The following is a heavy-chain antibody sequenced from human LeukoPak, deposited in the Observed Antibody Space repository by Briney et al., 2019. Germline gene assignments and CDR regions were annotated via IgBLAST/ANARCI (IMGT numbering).Heavy chain of an antibody. CDR1: GGSISSGNYY. Sequence: SGTLSLTCTVSGGSISSGNYYWGWIRQPPGKGLEWIGNIHSGGSTYYDPSLKSRVTISIDTSKNHFSLTVGSVTAADTAIYYCVRRRGGSSHCDYWGQGTLVTVSS. CDR2: IHSGGST. J-gene: IGHJ4*02. V-gene: IGHV4-39*02. CDR3: VRRRGGSSHCDY. D-gene: IGHD2-15*01.